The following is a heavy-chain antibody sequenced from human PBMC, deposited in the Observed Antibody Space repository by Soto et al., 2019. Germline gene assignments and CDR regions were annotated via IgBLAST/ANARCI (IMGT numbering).Heavy chain of an antibody. CDR1: GYTFTSYD. D-gene: IGHD3-3*01. CDR2: MNPNSGNT. CDR3: ARGDRITIFGVVIPDY. J-gene: IGHJ4*02. Sequence: ASVKVSCKTSGYTFTSYDINWVRQATGQGLEWMGWMNPNSGNTGYAQKFQGRVTMTRNTSISTAYMELSSLRSEDTAVYYCARGDRITIFGVVIPDYWGQGTLVTVSS. V-gene: IGHV1-8*01.